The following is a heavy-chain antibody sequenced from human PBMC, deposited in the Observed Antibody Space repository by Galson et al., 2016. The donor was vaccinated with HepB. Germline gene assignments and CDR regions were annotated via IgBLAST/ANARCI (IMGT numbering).Heavy chain of an antibody. CDR3: AKGLDYSDSSGYSYLQY. V-gene: IGHV3-23*01. CDR2: ISGNGGDT. Sequence: SLRLSCAASGFTFSNFVINWVRQAPGKGLERVSGISGNGGDTYYADSVKGRFTISRDNSKNTVYLQMNSLRVEDTAVYYCAKGLDYSDSSGYSYLQYWGQRTQVTVSS. D-gene: IGHD3-22*01. CDR1: GFTFSNFV. J-gene: IGHJ4*02.